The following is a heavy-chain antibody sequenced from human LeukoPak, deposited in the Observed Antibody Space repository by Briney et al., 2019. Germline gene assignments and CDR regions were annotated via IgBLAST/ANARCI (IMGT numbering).Heavy chain of an antibody. CDR1: GFTFSDYY. V-gene: IGHV3-11*01. CDR3: ARVGYYDFWSGYQDDDAFDI. D-gene: IGHD3-3*01. J-gene: IGHJ3*02. Sequence: GGSLRLSCAASGFTFSDYYMSWIRQAPGKGLEWVSYISSSGSTIYYADSVKGRFTIYRNNAKNSLYLQMNGLRAEDTAVYYCARVGYYDFWSGYQDDDAFDIWGQGTMGTVS. CDR2: ISSSGSTI.